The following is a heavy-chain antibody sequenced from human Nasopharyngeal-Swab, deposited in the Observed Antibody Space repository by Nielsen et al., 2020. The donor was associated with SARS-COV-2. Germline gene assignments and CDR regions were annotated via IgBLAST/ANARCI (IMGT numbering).Heavy chain of an antibody. CDR2: ISYDGGNQ. D-gene: IGHD3-9*01. CDR1: EFIFSSYA. V-gene: IGHV3-30*14. Sequence: GGSLRLSCAASEFIFSSYAMHWVRQAPGKGLEWVALISYDGGNQYYADSVKGRFTISRDNSKNILYLQMGTLRPEDTAVYYCATERGNWFYFDYWGHGTLVTVSS. J-gene: IGHJ4*01. CDR3: ATERGNWFYFDY.